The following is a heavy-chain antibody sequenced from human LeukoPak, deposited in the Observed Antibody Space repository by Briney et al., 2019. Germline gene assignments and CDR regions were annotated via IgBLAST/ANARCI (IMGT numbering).Heavy chain of an antibody. D-gene: IGHD6-19*01. CDR2: VSSSGDNT. Sequence: GGSLRLSCAASGFTFTSYRMNWVRQAPGKGLAWVSGVSSSGDNTHYADSVKGRFTISRDNSNNTLFLQMNSLRAEDTAVYYCVKGGWFDDWGQGTLVTVSS. CDR1: GFTFTSYR. V-gene: IGHV3-23*01. CDR3: VKGGWFDD. J-gene: IGHJ4*02.